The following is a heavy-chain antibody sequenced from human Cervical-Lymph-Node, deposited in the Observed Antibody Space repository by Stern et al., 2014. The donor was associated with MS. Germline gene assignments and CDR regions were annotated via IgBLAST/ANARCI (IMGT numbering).Heavy chain of an antibody. J-gene: IGHJ1*01. V-gene: IGHV3-33*01. D-gene: IGHD4-23*01. CDR2: IYYDGSNR. Sequence: VQLVESGGGVVQPGRSLRLSCAASGFTFSSSGMHWVRQAPGKGLEGLAIIYYDGSNRYYADSVKGRFTISRDNSKNTLYLQMNSLRAEDTAVYHCAREGGNTAEYFQHWGQGTLVTVSS. CDR3: AREGGNTAEYFQH. CDR1: GFTFSSSG.